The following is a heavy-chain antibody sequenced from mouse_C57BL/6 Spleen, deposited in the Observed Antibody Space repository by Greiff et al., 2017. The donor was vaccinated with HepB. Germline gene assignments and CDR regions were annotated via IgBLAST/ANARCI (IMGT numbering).Heavy chain of an antibody. CDR2: ISYDGSN. CDR1: GYSITSGYY. CDR3: ARRFSYAMDY. V-gene: IGHV3-6*01. Sequence: ESGPGLVKPSQSLSLTCSVTGYSITSGYYWNWIRQFPGNKLEWMGYISYDGSNNYNPSLKNRISITRDTSKNQFFLKLNSVTTEDTATYYCARRFSYAMDYWGQGTSVTVSS. J-gene: IGHJ4*01.